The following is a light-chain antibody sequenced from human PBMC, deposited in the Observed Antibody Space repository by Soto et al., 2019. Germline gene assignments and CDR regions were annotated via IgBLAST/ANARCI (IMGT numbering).Light chain of an antibody. V-gene: IGKV3-20*01. CDR3: QQYGNSEIT. Sequence: EIVLTQSPGTMSLSPGSRYTRSRMASPSVSSAYSAWYQQKPGQAPRILIYGVYTRATGIADRFSGSGSGTDFTLTISRMEPEDFAVYYCQQYGNSEITFGNGTRVEIK. J-gene: IGKJ5*01. CDR2: GVY. CDR1: PSVSSAY.